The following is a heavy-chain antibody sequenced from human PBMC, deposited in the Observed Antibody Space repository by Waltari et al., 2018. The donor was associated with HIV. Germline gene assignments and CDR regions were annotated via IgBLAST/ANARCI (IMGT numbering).Heavy chain of an antibody. Sequence: DVYLVESGGGGVKIGGSIRLTCEAPGFALRTHSMNWVRQSPVRGREWVASIRRGNNEKHYLDSVRGRFVISRDNAESSVYLQMESLREEDTATYFCVRDDPGYGPIDYWGQGTRVTV. CDR3: VRDDPGYGPIDY. CDR2: IRRGNNEK. CDR1: GFALRTHS. V-gene: IGHV3-21*04. J-gene: IGHJ4*02. D-gene: IGHD3-10*01.